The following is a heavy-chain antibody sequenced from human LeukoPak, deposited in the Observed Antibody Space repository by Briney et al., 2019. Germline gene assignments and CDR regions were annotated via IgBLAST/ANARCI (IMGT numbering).Heavy chain of an antibody. J-gene: IGHJ4*02. CDR3: ARRDSNGYNYFDY. CDR2: IYPGDSDI. D-gene: IGHD3-22*01. Sequence: GESLKISCKASGYNFRSYWIAWVRQMPGKGLEWMGIIYPGDSDITYSPSFQGQVTISADKSINTAYLQWSSLKASDTAMYCCARRDSNGYNYFDYWGQGTLVTVSS. CDR1: GYNFRSYW. V-gene: IGHV5-51*01.